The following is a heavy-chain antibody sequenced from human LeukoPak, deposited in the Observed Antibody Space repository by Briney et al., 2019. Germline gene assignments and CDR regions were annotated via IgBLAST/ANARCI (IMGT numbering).Heavy chain of an antibody. J-gene: IGHJ5*02. CDR1: GGSISSYY. Sequence: SETLSLTCTVSGGSISSYYWSWIRQPPGKGLEWIGYIYYSGSTNYNPSLKSRVTISVDTSKNQFPLKLSSVTAADTAVYYCARGRLPKGWFDPWGQGTLVTVSS. CDR2: IYYSGST. V-gene: IGHV4-59*01. D-gene: IGHD2-15*01. CDR3: ARGRLPKGWFDP.